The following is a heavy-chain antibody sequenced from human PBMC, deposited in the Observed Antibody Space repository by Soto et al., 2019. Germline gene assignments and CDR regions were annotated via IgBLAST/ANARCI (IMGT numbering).Heavy chain of an antibody. Sequence: VQLLESGGGLVQPGGSLRLSCAASGFTFRSYAMSWVRQAPGKGLEWVSCISDSDGSTYYADSVKGRFTISRDDSKNTLYLQMNSLRAEDTAVFYCARSRNTPFDYWGQGTLVTVSS. CDR3: ARSRNTPFDY. J-gene: IGHJ4*02. V-gene: IGHV3-23*01. CDR1: GFTFRSYA. D-gene: IGHD5-18*01. CDR2: ISDSDGST.